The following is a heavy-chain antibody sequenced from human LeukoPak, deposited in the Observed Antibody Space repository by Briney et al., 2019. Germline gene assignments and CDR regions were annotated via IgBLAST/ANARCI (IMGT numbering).Heavy chain of an antibody. CDR1: GGSISTYH. CDR3: ARDKQHSYGRYFDH. V-gene: IGHV4-59*01. CDR2: MQSTGNS. D-gene: IGHD5-18*01. Sequence: SETLSLTCTVSGGSISTYHWNWIRNSPEKGLEWIGYMQSTGNSNYNPSLKSRVTMSVDMSRNQIVLNLSSVTPADTAVYFYARDKQHSYGRYFDHWGQGILVTVSS. J-gene: IGHJ4*02.